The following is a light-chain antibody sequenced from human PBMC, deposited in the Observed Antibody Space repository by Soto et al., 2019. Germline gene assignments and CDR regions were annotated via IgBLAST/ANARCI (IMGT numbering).Light chain of an antibody. Sequence: MGLYPSTRCAAVSERVTMAFRASQSVNRWLAWYQQKPGKAPKLLIYSASTLQTGVPSRFTGSGSGTDSSLTINILQPEDFVTYCSQVSATPLWTFSEGTKVDIK. CDR3: QVSATPLWT. CDR1: QSVNRW. J-gene: IGKJ1*01. CDR2: SAS. V-gene: IGKV1-5*01.